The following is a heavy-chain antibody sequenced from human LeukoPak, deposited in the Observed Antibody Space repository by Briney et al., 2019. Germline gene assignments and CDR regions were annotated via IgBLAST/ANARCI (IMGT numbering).Heavy chain of an antibody. CDR3: ARVLEVGWKYFDY. Sequence: GGSLRLSCAASGFTFSSYAMHWVRQAPGKGLEWVATMSYDGSNKYYADSVKGRFTISRDNSKNTLYLQMNSLRAEDTAVYYCARVLEVGWKYFDYWGQGTLVTVSS. V-gene: IGHV3-30*04. CDR2: MSYDGSNK. CDR1: GFTFSSYA. D-gene: IGHD2-15*01. J-gene: IGHJ4*02.